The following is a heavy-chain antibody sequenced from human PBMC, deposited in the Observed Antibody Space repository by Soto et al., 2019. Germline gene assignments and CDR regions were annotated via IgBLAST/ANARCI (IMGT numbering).Heavy chain of an antibody. V-gene: IGHV4-34*01. Sequence: QVQLQQWGAGLLKPSETLSLTCAVYGGSFSGYYWSWIRQPPGKGLEWIGEINHSGSTNYNPSLKSRVTISVDTSKNQFSLNLSSVTAADTAVYYCARAHYDILTGYYNRPFDYWGQGTLVTVSS. CDR3: ARAHYDILTGYYNRPFDY. D-gene: IGHD3-9*01. J-gene: IGHJ4*02. CDR1: GGSFSGYY. CDR2: INHSGST.